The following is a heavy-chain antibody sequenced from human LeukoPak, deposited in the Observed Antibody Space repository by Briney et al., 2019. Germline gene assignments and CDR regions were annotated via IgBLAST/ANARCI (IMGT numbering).Heavy chain of an antibody. CDR2: ISGSGGST. CDR3: AKMRSTDSSGWYFIIGDNWFDP. CDR1: GFTFSSYA. D-gene: IGHD6-19*01. V-gene: IGHV3-23*01. Sequence: PGGSLRLSRAASGFTFSSYAMSWVRQAPGKGLEWVSAISGSGGSTYYADSVKGRFTISRDNSKNTLYLQMNSLRAEDTAVYYCAKMRSTDSSGWYFIIGDNWFDPWGQGTLVTVSS. J-gene: IGHJ5*02.